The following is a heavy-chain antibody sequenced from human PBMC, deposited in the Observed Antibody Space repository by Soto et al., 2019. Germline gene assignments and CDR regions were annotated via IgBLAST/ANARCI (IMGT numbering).Heavy chain of an antibody. CDR3: ARDPHGGYDFQVDY. V-gene: IGHV3-11*05. J-gene: IGHJ4*02. D-gene: IGHD5-12*01. CDR1: GFTCSDYY. Sequence: GVSLRLSCAAPGFTCSDYYMSWIRQAPGKGLEWVSYISSTGSYSNYADSVKGRFTISRDNAKNSLYLQMNSLRAEDTAVYYCARDPHGGYDFQVDYWGQGTLVTVSS. CDR2: ISSTGSYS.